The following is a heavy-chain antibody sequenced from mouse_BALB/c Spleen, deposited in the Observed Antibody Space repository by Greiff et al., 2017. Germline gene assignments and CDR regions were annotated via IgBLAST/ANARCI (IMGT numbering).Heavy chain of an antibody. J-gene: IGHJ3*01. CDR1: GYTFTSYW. D-gene: IGHD2-4*01. Sequence: QVQLQQSGAELAKPGASVKMSCKASGYTFTSYWMHWVKQRPGQGLEWIGYINPSTGYTEYNQKFKDKATLTADKSSSTAYMQLSSLTSEDSAVYYCARGVYDYDGEGFAYWGQGTLVTVSA. CDR3: ARGVYDYDGEGFAY. V-gene: IGHV1-7*01. CDR2: INPSTGYT.